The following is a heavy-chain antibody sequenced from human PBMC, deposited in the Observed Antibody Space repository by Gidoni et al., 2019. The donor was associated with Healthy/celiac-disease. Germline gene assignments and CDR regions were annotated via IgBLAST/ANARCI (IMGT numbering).Heavy chain of an antibody. Sequence: QVQLVQSGAEVKKPGSSVKVSCKASGGTFSSYAISWVRQAPGQGLEWMGRIIPILGIANYAKKFQGRVTITADKSTSTAYMELSSLRSEDTAVYYCARGLGYCSSTSCYSLDYWGQGTLVTVSS. D-gene: IGHD2-2*02. CDR3: ARGLGYCSSTSCYSLDY. CDR1: GGTFSSYA. J-gene: IGHJ4*02. CDR2: IIPILGIA. V-gene: IGHV1-69*04.